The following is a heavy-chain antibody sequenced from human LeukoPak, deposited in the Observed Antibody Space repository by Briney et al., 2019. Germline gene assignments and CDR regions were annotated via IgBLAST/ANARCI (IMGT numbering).Heavy chain of an antibody. J-gene: IGHJ3*02. D-gene: IGHD1-26*01. CDR1: GFIFSSYA. Sequence: GGSLRLSCAASGFIFSSYAMSWVRQAPGKGLEWVSGISGRGDTTFYADSLKGRFTISRDNSKNTLYLQMTSLGAEDTAVYYCAQGRGDVGDPSGFDIWGQGTMVTVSS. CDR2: ISGRGDTT. V-gene: IGHV3-23*01. CDR3: AQGRGDVGDPSGFDI.